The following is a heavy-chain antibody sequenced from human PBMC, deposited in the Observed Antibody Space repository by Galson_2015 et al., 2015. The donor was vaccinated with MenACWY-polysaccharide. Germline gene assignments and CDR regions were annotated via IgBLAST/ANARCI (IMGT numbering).Heavy chain of an antibody. D-gene: IGHD6-13*01. CDR3: AREGSRIVFHDFDT. CDR2: IQYDGSKI. J-gene: IGHJ3*02. V-gene: IGHV3-33*08. CDR1: GSRFSHSG. Sequence: SLRLSCAASGSRFSHSGMHWVRQAPGKGLEWVAVIQYDGSKIIYAESVKGRFAISRDNSKNTLFLEMNSLGAEDTAVYYCAREGSRIVFHDFDTWGQGTMVTVSS.